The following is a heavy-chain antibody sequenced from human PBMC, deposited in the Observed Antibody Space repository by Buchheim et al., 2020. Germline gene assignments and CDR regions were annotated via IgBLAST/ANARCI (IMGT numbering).Heavy chain of an antibody. Sequence: QVQLQESGPGLVKPSETLSLTCTVSGGSMSRYYWSWMRQSPGKGLEWIGYIFYSGSTNYNPALKSRVTISVDMSHNQLSLKLNSVTAADTAVYYCARHRALGYCSSLNCYSFDPWGQGIL. D-gene: IGHD2-2*01. J-gene: IGHJ5*01. CDR2: IFYSGST. CDR3: ARHRALGYCSSLNCYSFDP. CDR1: GGSMSRYY. V-gene: IGHV4-59*08.